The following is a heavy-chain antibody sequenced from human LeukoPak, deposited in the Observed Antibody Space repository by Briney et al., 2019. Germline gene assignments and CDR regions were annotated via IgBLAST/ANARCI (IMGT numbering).Heavy chain of an antibody. CDR3: ARDMAAAT. J-gene: IGHJ5*02. CDR2: IYYSGST. Sequence: PGGSLRLSCAASGFSLSSYWMSWVRQAPGKGLEWIGYIYYSGSTNYNPSLKSRVTISVDTSKNQFSLKLYSVTAADTAVYYCARDMAAATWGQGTLVTVSS. CDR1: GFSLSSYW. V-gene: IGHV4-59*01. D-gene: IGHD6-13*01.